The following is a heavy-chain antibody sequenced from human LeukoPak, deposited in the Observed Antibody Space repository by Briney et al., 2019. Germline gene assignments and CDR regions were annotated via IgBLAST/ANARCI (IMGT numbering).Heavy chain of an antibody. V-gene: IGHV1-18*01. J-gene: IGHJ6*03. D-gene: IGHD3-9*01. CDR3: GRVERLWGSYLPRYYYYMDV. CDR1: GYTFSEYG. CDR2: IAAYNGNI. Sequence: ASVEVSCKASGYTFSEYGISWVRQAPGQGLEWLGRIAAYNGNIDIPQKFQGRVTMTTETSTSTAYMELKSLRSDDTAVYYCGRVERLWGSYLPRYYYYMDVWGNGTTVIVSS.